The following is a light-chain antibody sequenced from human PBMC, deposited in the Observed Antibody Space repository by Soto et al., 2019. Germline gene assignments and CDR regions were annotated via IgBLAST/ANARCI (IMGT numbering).Light chain of an antibody. CDR3: QQRSNWPPYT. Sequence: EIVLTQSPATLSLSPGERATLSCRASQSVSSNLAWYQQNPGQAPRLLIYDASNRATGIPARFSGSGSGTDFTLTISSLEPEDFAVYYCQQRSNWPPYTFGQGTKLEIK. CDR1: QSVSSN. J-gene: IGKJ2*01. V-gene: IGKV3-11*01. CDR2: DAS.